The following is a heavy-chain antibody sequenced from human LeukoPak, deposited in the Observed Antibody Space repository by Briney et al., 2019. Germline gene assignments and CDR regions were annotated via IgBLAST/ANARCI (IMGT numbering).Heavy chain of an antibody. CDR3: ARMVRGVTDYFDY. Sequence: SETLSLTCTVSGDSINNIYYWGWIRQPPGKRLEWIGEIYHSGSTNYNPSLKSRVTISVDKSKNQFSLKLSSVTAADTAVYYCARMVRGVTDYFDYWGQGTLVTVSS. D-gene: IGHD3-10*01. CDR1: GDSINNIYY. J-gene: IGHJ4*02. CDR2: IYHSGST. V-gene: IGHV4-38-2*02.